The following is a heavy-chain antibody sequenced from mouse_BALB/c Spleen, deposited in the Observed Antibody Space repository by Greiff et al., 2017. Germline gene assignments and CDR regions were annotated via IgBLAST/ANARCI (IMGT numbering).Heavy chain of an antibody. CDR3: ARSYYRYDKGYAMDY. CDR1: GFSLTGYG. J-gene: IGHJ4*01. Sequence: VKLVESGPGLVAPSQSLSITCTVSGFSLTGYGVNWVRQPPGKGLEWLGMIWGDGSTDYNSALKSRLSISKDNSKSQVFLKMNSLQTDDTARYYCARSYYRYDKGYAMDYWGQGTSVTVSS. V-gene: IGHV2-6-7*01. CDR2: IWGDGST. D-gene: IGHD2-14*01.